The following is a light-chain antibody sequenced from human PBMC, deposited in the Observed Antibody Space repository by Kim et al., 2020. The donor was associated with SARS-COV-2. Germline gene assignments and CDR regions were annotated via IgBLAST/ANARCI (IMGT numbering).Light chain of an antibody. J-gene: IGLJ3*02. CDR3: QVYDSSTM. V-gene: IGLV3-9*01. Sequence: SYELTQPLSVSVALGQTARITCGGNNIGSKNVYWYKQNPGQAPVLVIYRDSNRPSGISERFSGSNSGNTATLTISGAQAGDEADYYCQVYDSSTMFGGGTQLTV. CDR1: NIGSKN. CDR2: RDS.